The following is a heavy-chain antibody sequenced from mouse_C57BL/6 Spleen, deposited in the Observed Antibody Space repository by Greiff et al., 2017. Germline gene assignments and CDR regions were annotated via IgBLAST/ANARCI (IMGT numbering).Heavy chain of an antibody. CDR1: GFTFSSYA. CDR2: ISDGGSYT. J-gene: IGHJ2*01. V-gene: IGHV5-4*03. D-gene: IGHD1-1*01. Sequence: EVKVEESGGGLVKPGGSLKLSCAASGFTFSSYAMSWVRQTPEKRLEWVATISDGGSYTYYPDNVKGRFTISRDNAKNNLYLQMRHLKSEDTAMYYCARLYGSLYYFDYWGQGTTLTVSS. CDR3: ARLYGSLYYFDY.